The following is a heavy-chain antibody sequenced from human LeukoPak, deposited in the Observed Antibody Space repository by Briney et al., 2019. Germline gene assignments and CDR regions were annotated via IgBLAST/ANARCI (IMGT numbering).Heavy chain of an antibody. CDR1: GFTFSSYA. CDR2: ISSNGGST. D-gene: IGHD1-26*01. J-gene: IGHJ4*02. V-gene: IGHV3-64*01. CDR3: ARGLVGATTEEPY. Sequence: PGGSLRLSYAASGFTFSSYAMHWVRQAPGKGLEYDSAISSNGGSTYYANSVKGRFTISRDNSKNTLYLQMGSLRAEDMAVYYCARGLVGATTEEPYWGQGTLVTVSS.